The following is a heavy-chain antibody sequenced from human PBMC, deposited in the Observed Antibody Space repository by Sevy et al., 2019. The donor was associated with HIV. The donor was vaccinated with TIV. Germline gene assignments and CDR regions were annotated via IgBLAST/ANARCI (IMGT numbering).Heavy chain of an antibody. J-gene: IGHJ3*02. V-gene: IGHV3-23*01. CDR1: GFTFSSYA. CDR2: MRGSGGGT. Sequence: GGSLRLSCAASGFTFSSYAMSWVRQAPGKGLEWVSGMRGSGGGTYYADSGKGRFAISRDNSKNTLYLQMNSLRAEDTAVYYCAKDRVWELGDAFDIWGQGTMVTVSS. D-gene: IGHD1-26*01. CDR3: AKDRVWELGDAFDI.